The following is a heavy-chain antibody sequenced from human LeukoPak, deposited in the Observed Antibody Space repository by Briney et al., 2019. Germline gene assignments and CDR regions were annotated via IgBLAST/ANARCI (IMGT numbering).Heavy chain of an antibody. V-gene: IGHV3-64*02. CDR3: ARIGMENFYDL. D-gene: IGHD2/OR15-2a*01. J-gene: IGHJ5*02. CDR1: GFTFSGFS. CDR2: INGNGDKT. Sequence: GGSLRLTCAASGFTFSGFSMHWIRQAPGRGLEYVSAINGNGDKTFYTDSVRGRFTIFRDNSKNTLFLQMGSLRGEDTALYFCARIGMENFYDLWGQGTLVTVSS.